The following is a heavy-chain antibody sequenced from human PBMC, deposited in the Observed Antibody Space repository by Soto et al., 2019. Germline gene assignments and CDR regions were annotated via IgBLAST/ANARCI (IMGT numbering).Heavy chain of an antibody. CDR3: ARRGAAPHNAFDI. D-gene: IGHD1-26*01. J-gene: IGHJ3*02. Sequence: PGESLKISCKGSGYSFTNYWIGWVRQTPGKGLEWMGIIYPGDSDTRYSPSFHGQVTISADKSITTAYLHWSSLKASDSAMYYCARRGAAPHNAFDIWGQGTMVTVSS. V-gene: IGHV5-51*01. CDR2: IYPGDSDT. CDR1: GYSFTNYW.